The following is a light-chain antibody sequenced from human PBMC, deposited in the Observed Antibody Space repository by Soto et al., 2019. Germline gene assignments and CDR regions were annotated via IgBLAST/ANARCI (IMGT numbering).Light chain of an antibody. Sequence: DIQMTQSPSTLSASIGDRVTITCRASQSISNWLAWYQQKPGKAPKVLIYKASILESGVPSSFSGSGSGTEFSVTISSLQPDDFGTYYCQQYNSYSWTFGQGTKVEIK. CDR1: QSISNW. V-gene: IGKV1-5*03. CDR3: QQYNSYSWT. J-gene: IGKJ1*01. CDR2: KAS.